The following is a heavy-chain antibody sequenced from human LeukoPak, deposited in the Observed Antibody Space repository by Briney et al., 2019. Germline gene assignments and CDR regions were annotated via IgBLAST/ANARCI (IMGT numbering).Heavy chain of an antibody. V-gene: IGHV1-46*01. CDR2: INPSGGST. J-gene: IGHJ4*02. Sequence: ASVKVSCKASGYTFTSYYMHWVRQAPGQGLEWMGIINPSGGSTSYAQKFQGRVTMTRDTSTSTVYMELSSLRSEDTAVYYCARDPSSSWYEVGLFDYWGQGTLVTVS. D-gene: IGHD6-13*01. CDR1: GYTFTSYY. CDR3: ARDPSSSWYEVGLFDY.